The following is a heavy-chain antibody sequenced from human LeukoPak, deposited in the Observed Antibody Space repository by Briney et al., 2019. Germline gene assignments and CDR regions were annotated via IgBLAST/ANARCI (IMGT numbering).Heavy chain of an antibody. D-gene: IGHD3-9*01. CDR3: AKGDNDILTGYYNSFDY. CDR2: VSGSGIST. V-gene: IGHV3-23*01. Sequence: PGGSLRLSCAASGFTFSSYAMNWVRQAPGKGLEWVSTVSGSGISTYYADSVKGRFTISRDNSKNTLYLQMNTLRAEDTALYYCAKGDNDILTGYYNSFDYWGQGTLVTVSP. J-gene: IGHJ4*02. CDR1: GFTFSSYA.